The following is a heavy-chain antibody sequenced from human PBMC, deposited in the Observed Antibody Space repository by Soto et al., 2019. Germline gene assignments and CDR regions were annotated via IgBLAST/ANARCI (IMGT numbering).Heavy chain of an antibody. CDR2: VFSSGTT. V-gene: IGHV4-39*01. Sequence: SETLSLTCTVSGGSIGSSTQYWGWIRQPPGQGLEWIGNVFSSGTTYYNPSLKSRVTISVDTSNNQFSLKLSSVTAADSAIYYCARNHYYDTRWFDPRDQGTLVTVSS. CDR3: ARNHYYDTRWFDP. CDR1: GGSIGSSTQY. D-gene: IGHD3-22*01. J-gene: IGHJ5*02.